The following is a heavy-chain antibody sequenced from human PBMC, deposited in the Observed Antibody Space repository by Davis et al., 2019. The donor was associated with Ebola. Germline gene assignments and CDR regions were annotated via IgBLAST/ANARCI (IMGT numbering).Heavy chain of an antibody. CDR1: GYTFTGYY. Sequence: ASVKVSCKASGYTFTGYYMHWVRQAPGQGLEWMGWINPNSGGTNYAKKFQGWVTMTRDTSISTAYMELSRLRSDDTAVYYCARGSLNIAVAVYYYYYGMDVWGQGTTVTVSS. V-gene: IGHV1-2*04. CDR2: INPNSGGT. CDR3: ARGSLNIAVAVYYYYYGMDV. J-gene: IGHJ6*02. D-gene: IGHD6-19*01.